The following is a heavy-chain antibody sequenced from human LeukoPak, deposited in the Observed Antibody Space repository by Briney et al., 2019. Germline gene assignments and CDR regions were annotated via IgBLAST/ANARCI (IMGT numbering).Heavy chain of an antibody. CDR3: ARDEAGATTEFDS. V-gene: IGHV3-21*05. J-gene: IGHJ4*02. CDR1: GFTFTTYS. D-gene: IGHD1-26*01. Sequence: PGGSLRLSCEASGFTFTTYSMTRVRQAPGKGLEWVSYISPSGSDINYADSVKGRFSISRDNAMNSLYLQMNSLRADDTAVYYCARDEAGATTEFDSWGQGTLVTVSS. CDR2: ISPSGSDI.